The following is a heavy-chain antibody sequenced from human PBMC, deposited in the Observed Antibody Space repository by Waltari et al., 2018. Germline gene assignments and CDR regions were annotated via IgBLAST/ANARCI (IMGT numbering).Heavy chain of an antibody. Sequence: EVQLAESGGGLVKPGGSLRLSCAASGFTFNVYTMNWVRQAPGKGLEWVSIISSSSTYRDYAESVKGRFTISRDNAKNSLYLQMNSLRAEETAVYYCARDSPEWGSPSCLDYWGQGTLVTVSS. CDR3: ARDSPEWGSPSCLDY. V-gene: IGHV3-21*01. D-gene: IGHD2-2*01. J-gene: IGHJ4*02. CDR2: ISSSSTYR. CDR1: GFTFNVYT.